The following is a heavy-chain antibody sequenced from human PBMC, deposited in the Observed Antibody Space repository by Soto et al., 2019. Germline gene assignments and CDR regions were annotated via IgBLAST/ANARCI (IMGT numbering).Heavy chain of an antibody. J-gene: IGHJ4*02. Sequence: EVQLVESGGGLVEPGGSLRLSCAASGFTLSNAWMSWVRQAPGKGLEWVGRIKSKTDGGTTEYAAPGRGRFTVTRDDSNSTLDLERGSLKTEGTAMYYCAGVNWGKLGYGGQGTRATVSS. CDR1: GFTLSNAW. V-gene: IGHV3-15*01. CDR3: AGVNWGKLGY. CDR2: IKSKTDGGTT. D-gene: IGHD3-16*01.